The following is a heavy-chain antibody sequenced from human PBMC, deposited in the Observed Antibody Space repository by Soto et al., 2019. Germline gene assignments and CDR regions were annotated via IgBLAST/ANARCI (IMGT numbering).Heavy chain of an antibody. D-gene: IGHD3-3*01. CDR3: TRDGDFYGMDV. V-gene: IGHV3-49*04. J-gene: IGHJ6*02. Sequence: GGSLRLSYTFSGFTSDDYALTWVRQAPGKGLEWVAFATSQAFGGTTDYAASVKGRFTISRDDSTTVAYLQMNSLQTEDTAIYYCTRDGDFYGMDVWGQGTTVTVSS. CDR2: ATSQAFGGTT. CDR1: GFTSDDYA.